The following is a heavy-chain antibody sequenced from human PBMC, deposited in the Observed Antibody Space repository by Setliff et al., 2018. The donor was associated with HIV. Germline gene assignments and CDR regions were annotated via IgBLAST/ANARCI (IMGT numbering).Heavy chain of an antibody. CDR1: GGSIMTGDW. D-gene: IGHD3-3*01. J-gene: IGHJ6*03. V-gene: IGHV4-4*02. Sequence: PSETLSLTCTVSGGSIMTGDWWSWVRQSPGKGLEWIGEISHSGSTNYNPSLKSRVTILLHTSTNLFSLELNSVIAADTAVYFCAAYFDFWSGYGLRGVVPCMDVWGKGTTVTVSS. CDR3: AAYFDFWSGYGLRGVVPCMDV. CDR2: ISHSGST.